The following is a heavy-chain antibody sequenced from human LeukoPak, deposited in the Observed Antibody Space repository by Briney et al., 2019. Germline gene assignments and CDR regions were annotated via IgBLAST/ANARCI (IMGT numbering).Heavy chain of an antibody. CDR2: IKQDGSEK. CDR1: GFTFSSYW. Sequence: PGGSLRLSCAASGFTFSSYWMSWVRQAPGKGLEWVANIKQDGSEKYYVDSVKGRFTISRNNAKNSLYLQMNSLRAEDTAVYYCARWSRDYYDSGGYYSDYWGQGTLVTVSS. CDR3: ARWSRDYYDSGGYYSDY. D-gene: IGHD3-22*01. V-gene: IGHV3-7*01. J-gene: IGHJ4*02.